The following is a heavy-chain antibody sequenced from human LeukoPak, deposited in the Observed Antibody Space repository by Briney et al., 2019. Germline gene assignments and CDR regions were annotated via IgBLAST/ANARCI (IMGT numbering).Heavy chain of an antibody. CDR1: GFTFSSYW. V-gene: IGHV3-7*01. CDR3: ATQNKRRYFYDSSGYFDY. D-gene: IGHD3-22*01. J-gene: IGHJ4*02. CDR2: INHNGNVN. Sequence: GGSLRLSCAASGFTFSSYWMNWARQAPGKGLEWVASINHNGNVNYYVDSVKGRFTTSRDNAKNSLYLQVNSLRAEDTAVYYCATQNKRRYFYDSSGYFDYWGQGTLVTVSS.